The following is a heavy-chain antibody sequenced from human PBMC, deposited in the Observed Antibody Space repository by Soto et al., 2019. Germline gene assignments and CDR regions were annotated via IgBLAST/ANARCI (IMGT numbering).Heavy chain of an antibody. D-gene: IGHD6-19*01. V-gene: IGHV3-53*01. CDR1: GFTVSSNY. J-gene: IGHJ4*02. CDR2: IYSGGST. Sequence: GSLRLSCAASGFTVSSNYMSWVRQAPGKGLEWVSVIYSGGSTYYADSVKGRFTISRDNSKNTLYLQMNSLRAEDTAVYYCAREFSVAGTFDYWGQGTLVTVSS. CDR3: AREFSVAGTFDY.